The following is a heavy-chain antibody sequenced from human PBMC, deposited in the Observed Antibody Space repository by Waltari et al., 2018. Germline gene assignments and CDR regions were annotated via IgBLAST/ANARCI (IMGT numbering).Heavy chain of an antibody. CDR3: ARDQYQAAARPSGYFDL. J-gene: IGHJ2*01. CDR1: GFTFSSYW. Sequence: EVQLVESGGGLVQPGGSLRLSCAASGFTFSSYWMSWVRQAPGRGLEGVANIKQDGSEKNYVESGKGLFTSSRDNAKNSLYLQMNSLRAEDSAVYYCARDQYQAAARPSGYFDLWGRGTLVTVSS. D-gene: IGHD6-6*01. CDR2: IKQDGSEK. V-gene: IGHV3-7*03.